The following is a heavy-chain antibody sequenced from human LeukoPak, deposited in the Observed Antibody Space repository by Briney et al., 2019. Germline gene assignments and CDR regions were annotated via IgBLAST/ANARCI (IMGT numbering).Heavy chain of an antibody. CDR3: ARQYYDSTGYYYFDH. D-gene: IGHD3-22*01. J-gene: IGHJ4*02. CDR2: LYYLGSI. CDR1: GGALTGRSYY. Sequence: SDTLSLTCTVSGGALTGRSYYWGWIRQSPARGLERLGSLYYLGSIYYNPSLMSRVSMSADTSKNQFSLMLNSLTAADRAVYYCARQYYDSTGYYYFDHWDQGTLGTVSS. V-gene: IGHV4-39*01.